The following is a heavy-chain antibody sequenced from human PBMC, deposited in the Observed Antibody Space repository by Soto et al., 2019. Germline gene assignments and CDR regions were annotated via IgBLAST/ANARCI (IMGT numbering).Heavy chain of an antibody. V-gene: IGHV1-18*01. J-gene: IGHJ3*02. CDR2: ISHYNTNT. Sequence: ASVKVSCKASGYTFTGYGIGWLRQVPGQGLEWIGWISHYNTNTNYAQKVRDRVTMTTDTSTATAYIELRSLRSDDTAVYYCARYDRVYCARPTCYKNEAFDIWGQGTMVTVSS. CDR1: GYTFTGYG. D-gene: IGHD2-2*02. CDR3: ARYDRVYCARPTCYKNEAFDI.